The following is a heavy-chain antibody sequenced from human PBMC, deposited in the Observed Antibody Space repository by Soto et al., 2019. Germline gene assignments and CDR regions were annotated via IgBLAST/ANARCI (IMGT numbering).Heavy chain of an antibody. V-gene: IGHV1-69*13. CDR1: GGTFSSYT. Sequence: ASVKVSCKASGGTFSSYTISWVRQAPGQGLEWMGGIIPIFGTANYAQKFQGRVTITADESTSTAYMELSSLRSEDTAVYYCAADYSGSYYFDYWSQGTLVTVS. D-gene: IGHD1-26*01. CDR3: AADYSGSYYFDY. J-gene: IGHJ4*02. CDR2: IIPIFGTA.